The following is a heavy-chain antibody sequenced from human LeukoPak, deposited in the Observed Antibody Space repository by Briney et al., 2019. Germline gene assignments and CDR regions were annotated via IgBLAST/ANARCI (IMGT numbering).Heavy chain of an antibody. Sequence: ASVKVSCKASGYTFTGYYMHWVRQAPGQGLEWMGWINPNSGRTNYAQKFQGRVTMTRDTSISTAYMELSRLRSDDTAVYYCARDRDGDYPFDYWGQGTLVTVSS. D-gene: IGHD4-17*01. V-gene: IGHV1-2*02. CDR2: INPNSGRT. CDR1: GYTFTGYY. CDR3: ARDRDGDYPFDY. J-gene: IGHJ4*02.